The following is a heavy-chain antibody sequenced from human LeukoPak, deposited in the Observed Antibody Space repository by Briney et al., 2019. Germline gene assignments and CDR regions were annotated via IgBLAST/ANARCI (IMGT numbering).Heavy chain of an antibody. CDR1: GGSFSSYY. CDR3: ARVIWFGAVFDY. CDR2: IYTSGST. D-gene: IGHD3-10*01. J-gene: IGHJ4*02. V-gene: IGHV4-59*10. Sequence: PSETLSLTCAVYGGSFSSYYWSWIRQPAGKGLEWIGRIYTSGSTNYNPSLESRVTISLDTSKNQFSLKMNSVTAADTAVYYCARVIWFGAVFDYWGQGTLVTVSS.